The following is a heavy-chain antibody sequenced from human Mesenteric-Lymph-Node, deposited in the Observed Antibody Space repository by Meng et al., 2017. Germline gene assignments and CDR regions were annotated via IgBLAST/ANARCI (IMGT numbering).Heavy chain of an antibody. V-gene: IGHV3-74*01. D-gene: IGHD6-13*01. J-gene: IGHJ6*02. Sequence: GGSLRLSCAASGFTFSSYWMHWVRQAPGKGLVWVSRINSDGSSTSYADSVKGRFTISRDNAKNTLYLQMNNLRAEDTALYYCAKDIGSGAASGYYYYGMDVWGQGTTVTVSS. CDR2: INSDGSST. CDR1: GFTFSSYW. CDR3: AKDIGSGAASGYYYYGMDV.